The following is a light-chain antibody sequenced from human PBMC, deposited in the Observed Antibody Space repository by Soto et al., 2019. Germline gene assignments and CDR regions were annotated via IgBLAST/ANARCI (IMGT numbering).Light chain of an antibody. Sequence: VLTQSPATLSLSPGERATLSCRASQSVSTYLAWYQQKPGQAPRLLIYDASSRAAGIPPRFSGSGSGTDFTLTISSLEPEDFAVYYCQQRSDWPPLTFGGGTKVDI. V-gene: IGKV3-11*01. CDR1: QSVSTY. CDR3: QQRSDWPPLT. J-gene: IGKJ4*01. CDR2: DAS.